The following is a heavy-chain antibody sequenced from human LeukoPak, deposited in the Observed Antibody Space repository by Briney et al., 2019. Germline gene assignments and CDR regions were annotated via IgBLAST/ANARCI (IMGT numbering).Heavy chain of an antibody. CDR3: ASSGICGNSGFCVD. CDR2: INPNSGGT. D-gene: IGHD4-23*01. J-gene: IGHJ4*02. V-gene: IGHV1-2*02. Sequence: VASVKVSCKASGYTFTGYYMHWVRQAPGQGLEWMGWINPNSGGTNYAQKFQGRVTMTRDTSTSTAYMELSRLRSDDTAVYYCASSGICGNSGFCVDWGQGTLVTVSS. CDR1: GYTFTGYY.